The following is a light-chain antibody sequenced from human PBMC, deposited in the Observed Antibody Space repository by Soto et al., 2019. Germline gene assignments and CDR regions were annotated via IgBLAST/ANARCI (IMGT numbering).Light chain of an antibody. CDR3: QQYYDWPIT. CDR1: QSISTN. CDR2: GAS. J-gene: IGKJ5*01. Sequence: IVMTQSPATLSVSPGERATLSCVASQSISTNLAWYHQKPGQAPRLLIYGASTRATGIPARFSGSGSGTEFTLTISSLQSEDFAVYYCQQYYDWPITFGQGTRLEIK. V-gene: IGKV3-15*01.